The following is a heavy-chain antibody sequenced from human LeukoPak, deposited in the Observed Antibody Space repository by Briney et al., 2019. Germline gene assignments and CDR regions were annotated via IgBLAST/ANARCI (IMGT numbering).Heavy chain of an antibody. Sequence: PSETLSLTCAVYGGSFSGYYWSWIRQPPGKGLEWIGEINDSGSTNYSPSLKSRVTISVDTSKNQFSLKLSSVTAADTAVYYCARFHRDGYNWIDYWGQGTLVTISS. CDR2: INDSGST. V-gene: IGHV4-34*01. CDR1: GGSFSGYY. CDR3: ARFHRDGYNWIDY. J-gene: IGHJ4*02. D-gene: IGHD5-24*01.